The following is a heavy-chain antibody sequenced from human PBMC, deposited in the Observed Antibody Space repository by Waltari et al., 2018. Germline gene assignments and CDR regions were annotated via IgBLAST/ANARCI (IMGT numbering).Heavy chain of an antibody. CDR3: ARGVGDIVGEY. V-gene: IGHV4-34*01. D-gene: IGHD2-15*01. CDR1: GGSFSGYY. J-gene: IGHJ4*02. Sequence: QVQLQQWGAGLLKPSETLSLTCAVYGGSFSGYYWSWIRQPPGKGLEWIGEINHSGSTNYNPSLTSRVTISVDTSKNQFSLQLSSVTAADTAVYYCARGVGDIVGEYWGQGTLVTVSS. CDR2: INHSGST.